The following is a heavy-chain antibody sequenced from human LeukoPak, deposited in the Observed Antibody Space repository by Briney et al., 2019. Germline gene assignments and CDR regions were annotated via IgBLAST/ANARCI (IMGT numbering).Heavy chain of an antibody. V-gene: IGHV4-38-2*02. CDR3: AREALEAGPDY. J-gene: IGHJ4*02. CDR1: GYSISSGYY. CDR2: SGST. D-gene: IGHD6-13*01. Sequence: ASETLSLTCTVSGYSISSGYYWGWIRQPPGKGLEWIGSGSTYYNPSLKSRVTISVDTSKNQFSLKLSSVTAADTAVYYCAREALEAGPDYWGQGTLVTVSS.